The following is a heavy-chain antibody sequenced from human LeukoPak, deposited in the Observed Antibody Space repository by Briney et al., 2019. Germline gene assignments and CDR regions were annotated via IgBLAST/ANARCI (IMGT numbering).Heavy chain of an antibody. CDR1: GGSISSYY. J-gene: IGHJ5*02. CDR3: ARSSSITIFGVINWFDP. V-gene: IGHV4-4*07. Sequence: SETLSLTCTVYGGSISSYYWSWIRQSAGKGLEWIGRISTTGGASYNPSLKSRLTTSVDTSKNQFSLTLSYVTAADTAVYCCARSSSITIFGVINWFDPWGQGTLVTVSS. CDR2: ISTTGGA. D-gene: IGHD3-3*01.